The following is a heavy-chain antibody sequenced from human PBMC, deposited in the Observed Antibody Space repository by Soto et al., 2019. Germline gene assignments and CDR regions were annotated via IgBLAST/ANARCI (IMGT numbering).Heavy chain of an antibody. Sequence: EVQALESGGGLVEPGGSLRLSCAASGFTFSSYAMRWGRQAPGKGLEWVSAISGSGGSTYYADSVKGRFTISRDNSKIPTYLQMNSQRAEDRAVYYCAKGDTVTTINWFDPWGQGTLVTVSS. J-gene: IGHJ5*02. D-gene: IGHD4-17*01. CDR1: GFTFSSYA. V-gene: IGHV3-23*01. CDR2: ISGSGGST. CDR3: AKGDTVTTINWFDP.